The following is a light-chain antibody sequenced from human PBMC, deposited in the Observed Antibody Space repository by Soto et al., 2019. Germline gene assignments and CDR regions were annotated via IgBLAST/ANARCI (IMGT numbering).Light chain of an antibody. CDR3: QQSGKSFPLT. CDR2: GAS. Sequence: ELVLTKSPGTLSLSPGERATLSCRASQSVSSNYLAWYQQKPGQAPKLLIYGASSRATGIPDRFSGSGSGTDFILTISRLEPEDFAMYYCQQSGKSFPLTFGGGTKLEI. J-gene: IGKJ4*01. CDR1: QSVSSNY. V-gene: IGKV3-20*01.